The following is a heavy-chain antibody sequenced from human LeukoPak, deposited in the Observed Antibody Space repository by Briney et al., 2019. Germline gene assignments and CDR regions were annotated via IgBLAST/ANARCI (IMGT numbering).Heavy chain of an antibody. CDR2: INPNSGGT. J-gene: IGHJ4*02. Sequence: GASVKVSCKASGYTFTGYYMYWVRQAPGQGLEWMGWINPNSGGTNYAQKFQGRVTMTRDTSISTAYMELSSLRSEDTAVYYCATEPPGEPRYWGQGTLVTVSS. CDR3: ATEPPGEPRY. CDR1: GYTFTGYY. V-gene: IGHV1-2*02. D-gene: IGHD1-26*01.